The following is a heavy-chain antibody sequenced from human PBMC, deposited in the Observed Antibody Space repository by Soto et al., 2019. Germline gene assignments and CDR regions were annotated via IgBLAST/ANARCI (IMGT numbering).Heavy chain of an antibody. D-gene: IGHD3-16*01. Sequence: GASVKVSCKTSGYTFSNYAISWVRQAPGQGLEWMGWVSPYNGNANYTEKFQGRVSMTTDTSTTTAYMELTSLTAADTAVYYCARGFGRSHFDYWGQGTLVTVSS. J-gene: IGHJ4*02. CDR2: VSPYNGNA. CDR3: ARGFGRSHFDY. V-gene: IGHV1-18*04. CDR1: GYTFSNYA.